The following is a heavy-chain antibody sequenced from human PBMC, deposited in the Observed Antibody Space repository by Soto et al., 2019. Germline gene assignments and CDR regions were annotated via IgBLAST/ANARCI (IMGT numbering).Heavy chain of an antibody. CDR3: AREPFYYYDSSGYSPRYFDY. J-gene: IGHJ4*02. V-gene: IGHV1-2*02. CDR1: GYTFTGYY. CDR2: INPNSGGT. Sequence: ASVKVSCKASGYTFTGYYMHWVRQAPGQGHERMGWINPNSGGTNYAQKFQGRVTMTRDTSISTAYMELSRLRSDDTAVYYCAREPFYYYDSSGYSPRYFDYWGQGTLVTVSS. D-gene: IGHD3-22*01.